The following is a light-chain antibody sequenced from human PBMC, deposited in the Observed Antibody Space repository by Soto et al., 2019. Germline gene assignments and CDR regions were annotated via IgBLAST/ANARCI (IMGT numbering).Light chain of an antibody. J-gene: IGLJ1*01. CDR3: SSYTSSAPFYV. Sequence: QSVLTQPASVSGSPGQSITISCTGASTDVDGYDYVSWYQQHPGQAPKLMIYDVNNRPSGASYRFSGSKSGDTASLTISGLQAEDDADYYCSSYTSSAPFYVFGTGTKVTV. V-gene: IGLV2-14*03. CDR2: DVN. CDR1: STDVDGYDY.